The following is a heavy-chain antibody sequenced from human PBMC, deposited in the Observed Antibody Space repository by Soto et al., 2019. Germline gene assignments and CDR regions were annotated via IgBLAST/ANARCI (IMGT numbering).Heavy chain of an antibody. CDR2: IYYSGST. CDR3: ARDQDSDSSGYYL. D-gene: IGHD3-22*01. CDR1: GGSISSYY. V-gene: IGHV4-59*01. J-gene: IGHJ5*02. Sequence: SETLSLTCTVSGGSISSYYWSWIRQPPGKGLGWIAYIYYSGSTNYNPSLKSRVTISVDTSKNQFSLKLSSVTAADTAVYYCARDQDSDSSGYYLWGQGTLVTVSS.